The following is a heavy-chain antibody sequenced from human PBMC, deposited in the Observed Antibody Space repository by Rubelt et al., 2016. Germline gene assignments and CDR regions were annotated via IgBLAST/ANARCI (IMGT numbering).Heavy chain of an antibody. CDR3: ARGPNLSGWYLGYFDY. CDR2: IYYSGST. V-gene: IGHV4-39*01. CDR1: GGSISSSSYY. D-gene: IGHD6-19*01. Sequence: QLQLQESGPGLVKPSETLSLTCTVSGGSISSSSYYWGWIRQPPGKGLEWIGSIYYSGSTYYNPSLKGRVTISVDTSKNQFSLKLSSVTAADTAVYYCARGPNLSGWYLGYFDYWGQGTLVTVSS. J-gene: IGHJ4*02.